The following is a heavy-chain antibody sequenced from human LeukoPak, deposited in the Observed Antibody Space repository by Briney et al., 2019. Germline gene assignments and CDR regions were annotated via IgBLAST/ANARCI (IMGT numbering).Heavy chain of an antibody. D-gene: IGHD3-16*02. CDR1: GFTFSSYA. J-gene: IGHJ4*02. CDR3: AKEIGAVGIVDY. V-gene: IGHV3-23*01. CDR2: ISGSGGST. Sequence: PGGSLRLSCAASGFTFSSYAMSWVRQAPGKGLQWVSAISGSGGSTCYADSVKGRFTISRDNSKNTLYLQMNSLRAEDTAVYYCAKEIGAVGIVDYWGQGTLVTVSS.